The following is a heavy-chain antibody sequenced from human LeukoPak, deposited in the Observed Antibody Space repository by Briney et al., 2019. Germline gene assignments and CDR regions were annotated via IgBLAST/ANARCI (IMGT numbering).Heavy chain of an antibody. CDR1: GFTFSSYS. D-gene: IGHD3-9*01. V-gene: IGHV3-48*01. CDR3: AKDQGYFDWLFDY. J-gene: IGHJ4*02. CDR2: ISSSSSTI. Sequence: GGSLRLSCAASGFTFSSYSMNWVRQAPGKGLEWVSYISSSSSTIYYADSVKGRFTISRDNSKNTLYLQMNSLRAEDTAVYYCAKDQGYFDWLFDYWGQGTLVTVSS.